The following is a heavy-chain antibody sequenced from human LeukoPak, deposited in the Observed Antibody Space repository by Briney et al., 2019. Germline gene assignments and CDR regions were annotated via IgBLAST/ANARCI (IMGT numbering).Heavy chain of an antibody. CDR1: GFTFSSYS. Sequence: PGGSLRLSCAASGFTFSSYSMNWVRQAPGKGLEWVSSISSSSSYIYYADSVKGRFTISRDNAKNSLYLQMNSLRAEDTAVYYCARGSTGVQSYYDSSGSAPDRKWNWYFDLWGRGTLVTVSS. CDR2: ISSSSSYI. CDR3: ARGSTGVQSYYDSSGSAPDRKWNWYFDL. D-gene: IGHD3-22*01. V-gene: IGHV3-21*01. J-gene: IGHJ2*01.